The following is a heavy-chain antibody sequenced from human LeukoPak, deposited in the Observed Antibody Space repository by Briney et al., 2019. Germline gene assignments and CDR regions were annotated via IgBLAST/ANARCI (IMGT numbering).Heavy chain of an antibody. V-gene: IGHV1-69*05. CDR3: ARSPATVVGSYWYFDL. J-gene: IGHJ2*01. CDR1: GGTFSSYA. D-gene: IGHD4-23*01. CDR2: IIPIFGTA. Sequence: ASVKVSCKASGGTFSSYAISWVRQAPGQGLEWMGGIIPIFGTANYAQKFQGRVTITTDESTSTAYMELSSRRSEDTAVYYCARSPATVVGSYWYFDLWGRGTLVTVSS.